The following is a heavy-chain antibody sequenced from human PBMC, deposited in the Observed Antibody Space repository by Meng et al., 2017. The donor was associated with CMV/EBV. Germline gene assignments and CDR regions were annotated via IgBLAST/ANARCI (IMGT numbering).Heavy chain of an antibody. V-gene: IGHV3-23*01. J-gene: IGHJ4*02. CDR3: AKDRCSNTSCYTDLPY. CDR1: GFTVSSNY. D-gene: IGHD2-2*02. Sequence: GESLKISCAASGFTVSSNYMSWVRQAPGKGLEWVSAISGSGGSTYYADSVKGRFTISRDNSKNTLYLQMNSLRAEDTAVYYCAKDRCSNTSCYTDLPYWGQGTLVTVSS. CDR2: ISGSGGST.